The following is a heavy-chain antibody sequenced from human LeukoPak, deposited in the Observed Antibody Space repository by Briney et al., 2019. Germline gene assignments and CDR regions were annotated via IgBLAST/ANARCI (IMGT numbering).Heavy chain of an antibody. CDR2: IIPIFGTA. CDR1: GGTFSSYA. V-gene: IGHV1-69*01. D-gene: IGHD4-17*01. J-gene: IGHJ3*02. Sequence: ASVKVSCKASGGTFSSYAISWVRQAPGQGLEWMGGIIPIFGTANYAQKFQGRVTITADESTSTAYMELSSLRSEDTAVYYCAILPRPYGDDPVGHAFDIWGQGTMVTVSS. CDR3: AILPRPYGDDPVGHAFDI.